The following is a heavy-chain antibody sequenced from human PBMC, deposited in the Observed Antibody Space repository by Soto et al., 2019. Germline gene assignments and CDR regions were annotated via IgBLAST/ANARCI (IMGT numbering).Heavy chain of an antibody. CDR3: ARDRKAAAGTDYFDY. Sequence: GGPLRLSCAASGFTFSSYAMHWVRQAPGKGLEWVAVISYDGSNKYYADSVKGRFTISRDNSKNTLYLQMNSLRAEDTAVYYCARDRKAAAGTDYFDYWGQGTLVTVSS. V-gene: IGHV3-30-3*01. D-gene: IGHD6-13*01. CDR2: ISYDGSNK. J-gene: IGHJ4*02. CDR1: GFTFSSYA.